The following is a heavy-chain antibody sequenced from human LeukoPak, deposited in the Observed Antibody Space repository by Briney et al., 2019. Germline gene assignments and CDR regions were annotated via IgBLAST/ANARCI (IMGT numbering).Heavy chain of an antibody. D-gene: IGHD6-13*01. J-gene: IGHJ1*01. CDR3: ARDSAPRIAAAGTQYFQH. CDR1: GGTFSSYA. CDR2: IIPIFGTA. V-gene: IGHV1-69*05. Sequence: GASVKVSCKASGGTFSSYAISWVRQASGQGVEWMGGIIPIFGTANYAQKFQGRVTITTDESTSTAYMELSSLRSEDTAVYYCARDSAPRIAAAGTQYFQHWGQGTLVTVSS.